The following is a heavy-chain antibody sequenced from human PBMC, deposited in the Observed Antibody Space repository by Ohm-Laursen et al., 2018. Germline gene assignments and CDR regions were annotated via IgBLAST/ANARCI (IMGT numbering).Heavy chain of an antibody. CDR1: GFTFSSYG. CDR3: AKYRYSSGWRNDAFDI. Sequence: SLRLSCAASGFTFSSYGMHWVRQAPGKGLEWVSGISWNSGSIGYADSVKGRFTISRDNAKNSLYLQMNSLRAEDTALYYCAKYRYSSGWRNDAFDIWGQETMVTVSS. D-gene: IGHD6-19*01. J-gene: IGHJ3*02. CDR2: ISWNSGSI. V-gene: IGHV3-9*01.